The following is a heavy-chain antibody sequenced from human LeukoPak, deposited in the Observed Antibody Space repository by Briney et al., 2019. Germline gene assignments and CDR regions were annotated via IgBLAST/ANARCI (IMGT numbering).Heavy chain of an antibody. CDR1: GGSISSKTYC. V-gene: IGHV4-39*07. D-gene: IGHD1-26*01. CDR3: ARAKGGAFAFDI. CDR2: MCYSGSS. Sequence: SETLSLTCTVAGGSISSKTYCWGWLRQPPGKGLEWIGTMCYSGSSYYNPSLKSRVTISVDRSKNQFSLKLSSVTAADMAVYYCARAKGGAFAFDIWGQGTMVTVSS. J-gene: IGHJ3*02.